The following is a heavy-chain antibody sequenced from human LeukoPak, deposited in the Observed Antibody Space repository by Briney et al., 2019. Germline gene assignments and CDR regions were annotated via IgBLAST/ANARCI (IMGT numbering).Heavy chain of an antibody. Sequence: GRSLRLSCAASGFTFSSYAMHWVRQAPGKGLEWVAVISYDGSNKYYADSVKGRFTISRDNSKNTLYLQMNSLRAEDTAVCYCARGQIVVVVAAYEYYFDYWGQGTLVTVSS. V-gene: IGHV3-30*01. CDR3: ARGQIVVVVAAYEYYFDY. J-gene: IGHJ4*02. CDR2: ISYDGSNK. D-gene: IGHD2-15*01. CDR1: GFTFSSYA.